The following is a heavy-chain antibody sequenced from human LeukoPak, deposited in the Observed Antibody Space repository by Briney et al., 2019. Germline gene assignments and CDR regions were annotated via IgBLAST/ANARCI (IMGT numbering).Heavy chain of an antibody. V-gene: IGHV3-21*01. D-gene: IGHD4-23*01. CDR3: ARDAYGGNSPLRY. J-gene: IGHJ4*02. CDR1: GFTFSSYS. Sequence: GGSLRLSCAASGFTFSSYSMNWVRQAPGKGLEWVSSISSSSSYIYYADSVKGRFTISRDNAKNSLYLQMNSLRAEDTAVYYCARDAYGGNSPLRYWGQGTLVTVSS. CDR2: ISSSSSYI.